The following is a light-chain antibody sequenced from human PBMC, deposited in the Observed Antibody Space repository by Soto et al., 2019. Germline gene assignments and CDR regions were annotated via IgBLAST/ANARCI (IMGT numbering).Light chain of an antibody. J-gene: IGKJ4*01. Sequence: IVLTQSPYTLSFSPGERATLSFRASQSVSSNYLAWYQQKLGQAPRLLIFGTSSRAPGIPARFSGSGSGTDFTLTISGLQPEDFASYYCQQCYSPPLSFGGGTKVDI. CDR3: QQCYSPPLS. V-gene: IGKV3-20*01. CDR2: GTS. CDR1: QSVSSNY.